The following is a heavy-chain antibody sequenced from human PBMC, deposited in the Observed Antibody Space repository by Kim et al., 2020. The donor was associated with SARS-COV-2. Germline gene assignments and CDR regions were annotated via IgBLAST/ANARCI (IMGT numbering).Heavy chain of an antibody. D-gene: IGHD3-9*01. Sequence: VEGSFTNSRDNSKNTLYLQMNSLRAEDTAVYYCARAYDILTGYLDAFDIWGQGTMVTVSS. J-gene: IGHJ3*02. CDR3: ARAYDILTGYLDAFDI. V-gene: IGHV3-66*01.